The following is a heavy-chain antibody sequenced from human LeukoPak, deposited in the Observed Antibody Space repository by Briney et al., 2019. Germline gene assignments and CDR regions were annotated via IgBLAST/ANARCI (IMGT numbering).Heavy chain of an antibody. CDR3: AALSYYYDSSGYYDP. Sequence: SVKVSCKASGFTFTSSAMQWVRQARGQRLEWIGWIVVGSGNTNYAQKFQERVTITRDMSTSTAYMELSSLRSEDTAVYYCAALSYYYDSSGYYDPWGQGTLVTVSS. D-gene: IGHD3-22*01. J-gene: IGHJ5*02. CDR2: IVVGSGNT. V-gene: IGHV1-58*02. CDR1: GFTFTSSA.